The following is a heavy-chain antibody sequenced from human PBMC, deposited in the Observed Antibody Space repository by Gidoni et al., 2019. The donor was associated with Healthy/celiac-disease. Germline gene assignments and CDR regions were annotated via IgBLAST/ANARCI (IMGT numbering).Heavy chain of an antibody. CDR2: ISSSSSYI. CDR1: GFTFSSYS. CDR3: ARDSGGSGWYGMEFDY. Sequence: EVQLVESGGGLVKPGGSLRLSCAASGFTFSSYSMNWVRQAPGKGLEWVSSISSSSSYIYYADSVKGRFTISRDNAKNSLYLQMNSLRAEDTAVYYCARDSGGSGWYGMEFDYWGQGTLVTVSS. V-gene: IGHV3-21*01. J-gene: IGHJ4*02. D-gene: IGHD6-19*01.